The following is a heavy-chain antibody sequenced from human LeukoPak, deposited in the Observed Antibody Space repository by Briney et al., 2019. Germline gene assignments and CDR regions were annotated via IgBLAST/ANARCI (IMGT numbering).Heavy chain of an antibody. Sequence: ASLKVSCKASGGTFSRYPISWVRQAPGQALEWMGGIIPIFGTANYAQKVQGRVTMTEDTSTDTAYMELSSLRSEDTAVYYCATDLGAMVTASTLFRWGQGTLVTVSS. J-gene: IGHJ4*02. CDR3: ATDLGAMVTASTLFR. CDR1: GGTFSRYP. CDR2: IIPIFGTA. D-gene: IGHD5-18*01. V-gene: IGHV1-69*06.